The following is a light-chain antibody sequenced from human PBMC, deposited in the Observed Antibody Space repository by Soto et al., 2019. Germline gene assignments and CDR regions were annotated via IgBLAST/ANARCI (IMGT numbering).Light chain of an antibody. V-gene: IGKV3-15*01. Sequence: ILMTQSPATLSVSPGERATLSCRASQSVSNNLAWYQQKTGQAPRLLIYDASTRATGMPARISGSGTGTEFTLTIRGLQSEDFAVYYCQQYNNWPPWTFGQGTKVEIK. CDR1: QSVSNN. CDR3: QQYNNWPPWT. CDR2: DAS. J-gene: IGKJ1*01.